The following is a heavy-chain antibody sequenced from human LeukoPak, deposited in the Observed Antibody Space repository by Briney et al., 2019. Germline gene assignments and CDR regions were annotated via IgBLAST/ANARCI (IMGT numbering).Heavy chain of an antibody. D-gene: IGHD3-22*01. Sequence: GGSLRLSCVASGFTFDDYGMSWVRQAPGKGLEWVSSISSSSTYIYYADSVKGRFTVSRDNAKNSLYLQMNSLRAEDTAVYYCARHYHFDSSAYYYREFDYWGQGTLVTVSS. CDR3: ARHYHFDSSAYYYREFDY. V-gene: IGHV3-21*01. J-gene: IGHJ4*02. CDR2: ISSSSTYI. CDR1: GFTFDDYG.